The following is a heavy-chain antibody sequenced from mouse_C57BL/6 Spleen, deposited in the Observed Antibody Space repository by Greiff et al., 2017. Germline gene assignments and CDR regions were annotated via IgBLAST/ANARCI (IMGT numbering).Heavy chain of an antibody. D-gene: IGHD1-1*01. CDR1: GYTFTSYD. Sequence: VQLQQSGPELVKPGASVKLSCTASGYTFTSYDINWVKQRPGQGLEWIGWIYPRDGSTKYNEKFKGKDTLTVDTSSSTEYMELHRLTSEDAAVYFCARDYYGSSSDMDYWGQGTSVTVSS. J-gene: IGHJ4*01. CDR3: ARDYYGSSSDMDY. V-gene: IGHV1-85*01. CDR2: IYPRDGST.